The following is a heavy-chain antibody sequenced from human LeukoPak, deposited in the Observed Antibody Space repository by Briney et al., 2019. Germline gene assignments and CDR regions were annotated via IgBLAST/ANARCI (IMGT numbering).Heavy chain of an antibody. D-gene: IGHD1-20*01. J-gene: IGHJ3*02. Sequence: SQTLSLTCTVSGGSISSGDYYWRWIRQPPGKGLEWIGYIYYSGITYYNPSLTSRLTISVDTSKNQFSLKLSSVTAADTAVYYCARGYNFDAFDIWGQGTMVTVSS. CDR2: IYYSGIT. CDR3: ARGYNFDAFDI. V-gene: IGHV4-30-4*01. CDR1: GGSISSGDYY.